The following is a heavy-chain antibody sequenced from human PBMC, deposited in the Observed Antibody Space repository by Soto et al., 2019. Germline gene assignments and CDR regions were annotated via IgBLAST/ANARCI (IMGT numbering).Heavy chain of an antibody. V-gene: IGHV1-69*04. J-gene: IGHJ4*02. CDR1: GGTFSSYT. Sequence: ASVKVSCKASGGTFSSYTISWVRQAPGQGLEWMGRIIPILGIANYAQKFQGRVTITADKSTSTAYMELSSLRSEDTAVYYCAREGVAAAANGELDYWGQGTLVTVSS. D-gene: IGHD6-13*01. CDR3: AREGVAAAANGELDY. CDR2: IIPILGIA.